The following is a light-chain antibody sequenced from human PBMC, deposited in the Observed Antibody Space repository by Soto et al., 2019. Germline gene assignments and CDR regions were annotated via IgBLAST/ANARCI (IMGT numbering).Light chain of an antibody. CDR1: QGISSY. CDR2: AAS. Sequence: AIRMTQSPSSLSASTGDRVTITCRTSQGISSYLAWYQQKPGKAPKLLIYAASTLQSGVPSRFSGSGSGTDFTLTISCLQSEDFATYYCQQYYSYPQTFGPGTKVHIK. CDR3: QQYYSYPQT. J-gene: IGKJ3*01. V-gene: IGKV1-8*01.